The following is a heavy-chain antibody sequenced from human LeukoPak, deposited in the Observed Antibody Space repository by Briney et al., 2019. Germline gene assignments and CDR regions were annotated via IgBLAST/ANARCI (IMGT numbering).Heavy chain of an antibody. CDR1: GGSISSGGYY. V-gene: IGHV4-61*08. D-gene: IGHD6-6*01. Sequence: SETLSLTFTVSGGSISSGGYYWSWIRQHPGKGLEWIGYIYYSGSTNYNPSLKSRVTISVDTSKNQFSLKLSSVTAADTAVYYCAASHIAARYFDYWGQGTLVTVSS. CDR2: IYYSGST. J-gene: IGHJ4*02. CDR3: AASHIAARYFDY.